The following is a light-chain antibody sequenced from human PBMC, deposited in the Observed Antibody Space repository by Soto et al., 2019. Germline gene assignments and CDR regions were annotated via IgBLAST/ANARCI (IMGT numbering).Light chain of an antibody. Sequence: QSALTQPASVSGSPGQSITISCTGTSSDIGGYNYVSWYQQHPGKAPKLIINDVSNRPSGVSNRFSGSKSGNTASLTISGLQAEDEAYYYCSSFTSTITLVVFGGGTQLTVL. CDR3: SSFTSTITLVV. CDR1: SSDIGGYNY. V-gene: IGLV2-14*03. CDR2: DVS. J-gene: IGLJ2*01.